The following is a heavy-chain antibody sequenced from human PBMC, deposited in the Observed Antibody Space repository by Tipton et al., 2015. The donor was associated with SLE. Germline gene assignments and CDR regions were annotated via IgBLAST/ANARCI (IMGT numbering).Heavy chain of an antibody. V-gene: IGHV3-7*01. CDR2: IKQDGSEK. D-gene: IGHD2/OR15-2a*01. CDR3: ARASSTRSYYYYGMDV. J-gene: IGHJ6*02. Sequence: SLRLSCAASGFTFSSYWMSWVRQAPGKGLEWVANIKQDGSEKYSVDSVRGRFTISRDNAENSLYLQMNSVRAEDTAVYYCARASSTRSYYYYGMDVWGQGTTVTVSS. CDR1: GFTFSSYW.